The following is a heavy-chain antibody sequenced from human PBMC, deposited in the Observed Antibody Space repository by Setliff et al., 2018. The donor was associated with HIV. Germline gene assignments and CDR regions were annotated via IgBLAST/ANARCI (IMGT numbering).Heavy chain of an antibody. Sequence: ASVKVSCKASGYTFSTYSISWVRQAPGQGLEWLGWVNPNSGDAIYAQNFQGRVTMTRDTSINAAYMELRGLRSDDTAVYYCARNFGLSPSGKYYYYYGMDIWGQGTTVTVSS. CDR2: VNPNSGDA. D-gene: IGHD3-10*01. CDR1: GYTFSTYS. J-gene: IGHJ6*02. CDR3: ARNFGLSPSGKYYYYYGMDI. V-gene: IGHV1-2*02.